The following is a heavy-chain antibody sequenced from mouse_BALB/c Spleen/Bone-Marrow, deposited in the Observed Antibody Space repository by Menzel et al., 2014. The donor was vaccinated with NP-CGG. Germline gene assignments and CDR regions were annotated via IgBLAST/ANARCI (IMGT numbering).Heavy chain of an antibody. V-gene: IGHV2-5-1*01. Sequence: VQLQQSGPSLVQPSQSLSITCTVSGFSLTSYGVHWVRQSPGKGLEWLGVIWRGGSADYSAAFMSRLSITKDNSKSQVFFKMNSLQADDTAIYYCAKMGLRSWFAYWGQGTLVTVSA. CDR2: IWRGGSA. D-gene: IGHD2-2*01. CDR1: GFSLTSYG. J-gene: IGHJ3*01. CDR3: AKMGLRSWFAY.